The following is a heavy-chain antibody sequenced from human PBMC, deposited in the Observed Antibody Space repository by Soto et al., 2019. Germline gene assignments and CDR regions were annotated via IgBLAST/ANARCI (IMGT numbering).Heavy chain of an antibody. CDR2: INHSGST. V-gene: IGHV4-34*01. D-gene: IGHD1-26*01. Sequence: SETLSLTCAVYGGSFSGYYWSWIRQPPGKGLEWIGEINHSGSTNYNPSLKSRVTISVDTSKNQFSLKLSSVTAADTDVYYCARPAWDFYDYWGQGTLVTVSS. J-gene: IGHJ4*02. CDR3: ARPAWDFYDY. CDR1: GGSFSGYY.